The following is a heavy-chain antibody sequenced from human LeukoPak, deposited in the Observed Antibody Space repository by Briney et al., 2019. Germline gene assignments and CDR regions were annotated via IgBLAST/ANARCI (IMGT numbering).Heavy chain of an antibody. CDR2: IIPIFGTA. CDR1: GGTFSSYA. V-gene: IGHV1-69*05. J-gene: IGHJ4*02. Sequence: ASVKVSCKAPGGTFSSYAISWVRLAPGQGHEWMGRIIPIFGTANYAQKFQGRVTITTDESTSTAYMELSSLRSEDTAVYYCAGNYDYVWGRLDWGQGTLLTVSS. CDR3: AGNYDYVWGRLD. D-gene: IGHD3-16*01.